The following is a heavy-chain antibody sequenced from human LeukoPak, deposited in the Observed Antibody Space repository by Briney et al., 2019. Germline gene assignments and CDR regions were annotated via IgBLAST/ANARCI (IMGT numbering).Heavy chain of an antibody. V-gene: IGHV1-2*02. J-gene: IGHJ3*02. CDR2: INPNSGGS. CDR1: GYTFTVYY. D-gene: IGHD7-27*01. Sequence: GASVKVSCKASGYTFTVYYLHWVRQAPGQGLEWMGWINPNSGGSNYAQKFQGRVTMTRDTSISTAYMELRRLRSDDTAVYYCARDGNWGSLRGAFDIWGQGTIVTVSS. CDR3: ARDGNWGSLRGAFDI.